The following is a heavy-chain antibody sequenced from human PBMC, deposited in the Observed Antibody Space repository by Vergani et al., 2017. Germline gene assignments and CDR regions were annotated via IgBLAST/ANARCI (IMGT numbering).Heavy chain of an antibody. V-gene: IGHV3-53*01. J-gene: IGHJ3*02. D-gene: IGHD1-26*01. CDR2: IYSGGST. CDR1: GFIVSSTY. CDR3: ARDRGSYYRGAAFDI. Sequence: EVQLVESGGGLIQPGGSLRLSCAVSGFIVSSTYMSWVRQAPGKGLEWVSVIYSGGSTDYADSVKGRFTISRDNSKNTLYLKMNSLRAGDTAVYYCARDRGSYYRGAAFDIWGQGTMVTVSS.